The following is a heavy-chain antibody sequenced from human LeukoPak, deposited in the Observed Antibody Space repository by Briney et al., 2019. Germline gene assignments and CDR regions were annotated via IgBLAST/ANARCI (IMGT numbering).Heavy chain of an antibody. CDR2: IKRDGSET. CDR3: RVLRYFDWLYFDY. Sequence: PGGSLRLSCAASGFTFSTYWMSWVRQAPGKRLEWVANIKRDGSETDYVDSVKGRLTISRDNAKNSLYLQMNSLRAEDTAVYYCRVLRYFDWLYFDYWGQGTLVTVSS. J-gene: IGHJ4*02. CDR1: GFTFSTYW. V-gene: IGHV3-7*01. D-gene: IGHD3-9*01.